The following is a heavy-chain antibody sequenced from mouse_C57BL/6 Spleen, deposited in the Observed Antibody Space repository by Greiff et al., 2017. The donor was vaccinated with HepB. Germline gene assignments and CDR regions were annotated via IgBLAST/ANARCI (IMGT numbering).Heavy chain of an antibody. J-gene: IGHJ2*01. Sequence: VQLQQSGPELVKPGASVKISCKASGYSFTSYYIHWVKQRPGQGLEWIGWIYPGSGNTKYNEKFKGKATLTADTSSSTAYMQLSSLTSEDSAVYYCARGGGSSPFDYWGQGTTLTVSS. V-gene: IGHV1-66*01. CDR2: IYPGSGNT. D-gene: IGHD1-1*01. CDR3: ARGGGSSPFDY. CDR1: GYSFTSYY.